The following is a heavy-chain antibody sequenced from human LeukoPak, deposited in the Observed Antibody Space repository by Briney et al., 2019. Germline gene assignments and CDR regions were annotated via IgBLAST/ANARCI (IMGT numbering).Heavy chain of an antibody. V-gene: IGHV3-49*04. Sequence: GGSLRLSCTASGFTFGDYAMSWVRQAPGKGLEWVGFIRSKAYGGTTEYAASVKGRFTISRDDSKSIAYLQMSSLKTEDTAVYYCSRCFSYSDWGHFDYWGQGTLVTVSS. D-gene: IGHD4-11*01. CDR1: GFTFGDYA. CDR2: IRSKAYGGTT. J-gene: IGHJ4*02. CDR3: SRCFSYSDWGHFDY.